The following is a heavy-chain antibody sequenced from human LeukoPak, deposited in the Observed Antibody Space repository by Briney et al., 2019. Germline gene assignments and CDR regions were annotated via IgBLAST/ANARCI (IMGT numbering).Heavy chain of an antibody. Sequence: SETLSLTCAVYGGSFSGYYWSWIRQPPGKGLEWIGEINHSGSTNYNPSLKSRVTISVDTSKNQFSLKLSSVTAADTHVYYCARGEPGSGEGGAGGQGTLVTVSS. CDR3: ARGEPGSGEGGA. D-gene: IGHD1-14*01. V-gene: IGHV4-34*01. CDR1: GGSFSGYY. CDR2: INHSGST. J-gene: IGHJ4*02.